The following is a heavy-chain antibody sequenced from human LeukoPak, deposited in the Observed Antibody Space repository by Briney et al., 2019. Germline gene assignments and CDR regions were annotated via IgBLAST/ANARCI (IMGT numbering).Heavy chain of an antibody. CDR1: GGSISSSSYY. CDR2: IYYSGST. CDR3: ARLMFYDPDY. V-gene: IGHV4-39*01. J-gene: IGHJ4*02. Sequence: PSETLSLTCTVSGGSISSSSYYWGWIRQPPGKGLEWIGSIYYSGSTYYNPSLKSRVTISVDTSKNQFSLKLSSVTAADTAVYYCARLMFYDPDYWGQGTLVTVSS. D-gene: IGHD3-10*02.